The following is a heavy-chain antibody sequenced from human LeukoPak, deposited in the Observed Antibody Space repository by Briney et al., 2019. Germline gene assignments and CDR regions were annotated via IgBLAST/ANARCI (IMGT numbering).Heavy chain of an antibody. V-gene: IGHV4-4*07. Sequence: SETLSLTCTVSGGSISSYYWSWVRQPAGKGLEWIGRIHTSGSTDYNPSLESRVTMSIDTSKNQFSLKLSSVTAADTAVYYCAREGSMTARPFVSIDYWGQGTLVTVSS. CDR3: AREGSMTARPFVSIDY. CDR1: GGSISSYY. J-gene: IGHJ4*02. D-gene: IGHD6-6*01. CDR2: IHTSGST.